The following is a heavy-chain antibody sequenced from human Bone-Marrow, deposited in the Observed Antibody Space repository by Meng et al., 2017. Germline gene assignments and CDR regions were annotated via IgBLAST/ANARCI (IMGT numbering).Heavy chain of an antibody. CDR3: ARDRELAAAGSTDY. CDR1: GFTFSSYS. Sequence: GGSLRLSCAASGFTFSSYSMNWVRQAPGKGLEWVSSISSSSSYIYYADSVKGRFTISRDNAKNSLYLQMNSLRAEDTAVYYCARDRELAAAGSTDYWGQGTRVTVAS. J-gene: IGHJ4*02. D-gene: IGHD6-13*01. V-gene: IGHV3-21*01. CDR2: ISSSSSYI.